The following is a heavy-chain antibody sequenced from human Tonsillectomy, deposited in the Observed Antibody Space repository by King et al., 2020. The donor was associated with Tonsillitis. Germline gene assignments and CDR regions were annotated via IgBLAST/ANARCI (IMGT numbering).Heavy chain of an antibody. J-gene: IGHJ4*02. D-gene: IGHD2-21*02. CDR1: GGSISSYY. V-gene: IGHV4-4*07. CDR3: AREPICGGDCYVDY. CDR2: MYTSGST. Sequence: QLQESGPGLVEPSETLSLTCTVSGGSISSYYWSWIRQPAGKGLEWIGRMYTSGSTNYNPSLKSRVTMSVATSKNQFSLKLSSVTAADTAVYYCAREPICGGDCYVDYWGQGTLVTVSS.